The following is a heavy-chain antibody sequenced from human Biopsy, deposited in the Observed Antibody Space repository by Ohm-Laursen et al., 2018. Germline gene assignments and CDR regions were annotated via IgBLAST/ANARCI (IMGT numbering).Heavy chain of an antibody. CDR3: ARGDYFDSNGYFWFDP. D-gene: IGHD3-22*01. Sequence: SQTLSLTCTVSGGSISSGGSYWSWIRQPPGKGLEWIGYIFNSANTYYNPSLKNLITISGDTSNNQFSLKLNSVTAADTAVYYCARGDYFDSNGYFWFDPWGQGTLVTVSS. V-gene: IGHV4-31*01. CDR2: IFNSANT. CDR1: GGSISSGGSY. J-gene: IGHJ5*02.